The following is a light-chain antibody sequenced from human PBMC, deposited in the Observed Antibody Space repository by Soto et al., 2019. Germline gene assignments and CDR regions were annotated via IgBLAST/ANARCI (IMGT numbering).Light chain of an antibody. Sequence: DIQMTQSPSTLSPSVPERFTITSRASQTIDSWLAWYQQRPGKPPNLLIYKASTLASGVPSRFSGSGSGTEFTLTINSLQPDDFATYYCQQYHIYSGTFGQGTKVDI. J-gene: IGKJ1*01. V-gene: IGKV1-5*03. CDR1: QTIDSW. CDR3: QQYHIYSGT. CDR2: KAS.